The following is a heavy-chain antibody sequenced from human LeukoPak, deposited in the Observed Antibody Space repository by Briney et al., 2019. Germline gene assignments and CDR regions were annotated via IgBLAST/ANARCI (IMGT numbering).Heavy chain of an antibody. V-gene: IGHV3-15*01. CDR2: IKSKTDGGTT. D-gene: IGHD3-10*01. CDR3: TTSLLWFGELSG. J-gene: IGHJ4*02. Sequence: PGGSLRLSCAASGFTFSNAWMSWVRQAPGKGLEWVGRIKSKTDGGTTDYAAPVKGRFTISRDDSKNTLYLQMSSLKTEDTAVYYCTTSLLWFGELSGWGQGTLVTVSS. CDR1: GFTFSNAW.